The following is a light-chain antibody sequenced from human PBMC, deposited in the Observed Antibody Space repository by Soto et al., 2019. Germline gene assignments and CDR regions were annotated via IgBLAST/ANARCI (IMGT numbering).Light chain of an antibody. CDR1: SSDVGEFNY. J-gene: IGLJ3*02. CDR2: EVS. Sequence: QSALTQPASVSGSPGQSITISCTGTSSDVGEFNYVSWYQQHPGKAPELLIYEVSYRPSGVSNRLSASKSGNTASLTISGLQAEDEADYYCSSFTTSSTWLFSGGTKLTVL. CDR3: SSFTTSSTWL. V-gene: IGLV2-14*01.